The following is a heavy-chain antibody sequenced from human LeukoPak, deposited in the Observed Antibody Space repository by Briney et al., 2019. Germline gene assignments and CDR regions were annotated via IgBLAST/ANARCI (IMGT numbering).Heavy chain of an antibody. D-gene: IGHD6-19*01. V-gene: IGHV4-59*01. CDR3: AKGSGWTPFDY. CDR2: IYYSGST. CDR1: GGSISSYY. Sequence: SGTLSLTCTVSGGSISSYYWSWIRQPPGKGLEWIGYIYYSGSTNYNPSLKSRVTISVDTSKSQFSLKLSSVTAADTAVYYCAKGSGWTPFDYWGQGTLVTVSS. J-gene: IGHJ4*02.